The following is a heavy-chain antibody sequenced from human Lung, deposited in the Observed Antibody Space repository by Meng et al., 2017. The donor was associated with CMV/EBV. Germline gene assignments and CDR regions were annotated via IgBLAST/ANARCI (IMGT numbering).Heavy chain of an antibody. J-gene: IGHJ4*02. V-gene: IGHV1-69*05. CDR1: GCTFSSYA. Sequence: SVKVSCXASGCTFSSYAISWVRQAPGQGLEWMGGIIPIFGTANYAQKFQGRVTITTDESTSTDYMELSSLRSEDTAVYYCASTTPYCSSTSSFTYFDYWGQGTLVTVSS. D-gene: IGHD2-2*02. CDR2: IIPIFGTA. CDR3: ASTTPYCSSTSSFTYFDY.